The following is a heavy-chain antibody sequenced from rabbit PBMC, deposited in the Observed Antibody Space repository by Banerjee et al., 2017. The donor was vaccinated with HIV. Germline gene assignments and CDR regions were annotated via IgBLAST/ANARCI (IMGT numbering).Heavy chain of an antibody. D-gene: IGHD1-1*01. CDR2: IYAGSSGNT. V-gene: IGHV1S45*01. Sequence: QEQLVESGGGLVQPEGSLTLTCTASGFSFNSSYYMCWVPQAPGKGVEWFGCIYAGSSGNTYYASWAKGRFSNSKSSSTTVTLQMTSLTAADTATYFCARDPVSGGYNHNLWGPGALVTVS. J-gene: IGHJ4*01. CDR3: ARDPVSGGYNHNL. CDR1: GFSFNSSYY.